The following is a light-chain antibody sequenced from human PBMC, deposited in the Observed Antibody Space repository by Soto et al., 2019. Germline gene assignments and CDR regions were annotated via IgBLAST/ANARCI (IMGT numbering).Light chain of an antibody. Sequence: DIQMTQSPSTLSASVGDRVTITCRASQRISTWLAWYQQKPGKAPKLLIYKASTLESGVPSRFSGSGSGTEFTLTISSLQPDDFATYYCQQYNSYSIFGQGTKVEIK. J-gene: IGKJ1*01. CDR2: KAS. CDR1: QRISTW. CDR3: QQYNSYSI. V-gene: IGKV1-5*03.